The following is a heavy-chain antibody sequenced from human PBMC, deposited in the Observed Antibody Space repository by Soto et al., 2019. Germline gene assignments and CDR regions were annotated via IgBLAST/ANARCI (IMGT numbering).Heavy chain of an antibody. CDR3: ARDREPDYDFWTGYPL. V-gene: IGHV1-69*01. J-gene: IGHJ4*02. D-gene: IGHD3-3*01. Sequence: QVQLVQSGAEVKKPGSSVKISCKTSGGIFFNYAISWVRQAPGQGLEWMGGIIPVFGTPNYEQNFQGRVTITADESTSTAYMELSSLRSEDTAVYFCARDREPDYDFWTGYPLWGQGTLVTVSS. CDR1: GGIFFNYA. CDR2: IIPVFGTP.